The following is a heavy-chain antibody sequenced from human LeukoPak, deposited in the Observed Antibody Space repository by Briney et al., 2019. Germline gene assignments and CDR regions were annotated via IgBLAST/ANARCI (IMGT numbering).Heavy chain of an antibody. Sequence: GGSLRLSCAASGFTFSSDSMNWVRQAPGKGLEWVSYISSSSSTIYYADSVKGRFTISRDNAKNSLYLQMNSLRAEDTAVYYCARIPPDGSRYYYGMDVWGQGTTVTVSS. CDR2: ISSSSSTI. J-gene: IGHJ6*02. CDR1: GFTFSSDS. CDR3: ARIPPDGSRYYYGMDV. D-gene: IGHD1-14*01. V-gene: IGHV3-48*01.